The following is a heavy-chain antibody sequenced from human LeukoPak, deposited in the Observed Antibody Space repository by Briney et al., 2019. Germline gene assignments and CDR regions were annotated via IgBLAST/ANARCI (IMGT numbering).Heavy chain of an antibody. V-gene: IGHV4-39*07. CDR3: ARDGYGDYYYMDV. CDR1: GGSISSSSYY. D-gene: IGHD4-17*01. J-gene: IGHJ6*03. CDR2: IYYSGST. Sequence: SETLSLTCTVSGGSISSSSYYWGWIRQPPGKGLEWIGSIYYSGSTYYNPSLKSRVTISVDTSKNQFSLKLSSVTAADTAVYYCARDGYGDYYYMDVWGKGTTVTVSS.